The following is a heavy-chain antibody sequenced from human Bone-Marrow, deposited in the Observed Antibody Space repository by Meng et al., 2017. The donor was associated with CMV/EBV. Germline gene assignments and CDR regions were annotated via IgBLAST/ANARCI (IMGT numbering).Heavy chain of an antibody. J-gene: IGHJ4*02. CDR1: GYTFTSYG. CDR2: ISAYNGNT. Sequence: ASVKVSCRASGYTFTSYGISWVRQAPGQGLEWMGWISAYNGNTNYAQKLQGRVTMTTDTSTSTAYMELRSLRSDDTAVYYCARTVRLGATKIRYFDYWGQGTLVTVSS. CDR3: ARTVRLGATKIRYFDY. V-gene: IGHV1-18*01. D-gene: IGHD1-26*01.